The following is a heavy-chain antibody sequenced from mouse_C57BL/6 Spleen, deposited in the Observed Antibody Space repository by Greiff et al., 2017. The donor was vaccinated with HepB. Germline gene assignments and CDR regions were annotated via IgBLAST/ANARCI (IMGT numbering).Heavy chain of an antibody. J-gene: IGHJ1*03. V-gene: IGHV1-5*01. D-gene: IGHD1-1*01. Sequence: VQLQQSGTVLARPGASVKMSCKTSGYTFTSYWMHWVKQRPGQGLEWIGAIYPGNSDTSYNQKFKGKDKLTAVTSASTAYMELSSLTNEDSAVYYCTRRGYYGSSYEYFDVWGTGTTVTVSS. CDR1: GYTFTSYW. CDR3: TRRGYYGSSYEYFDV. CDR2: IYPGNSDT.